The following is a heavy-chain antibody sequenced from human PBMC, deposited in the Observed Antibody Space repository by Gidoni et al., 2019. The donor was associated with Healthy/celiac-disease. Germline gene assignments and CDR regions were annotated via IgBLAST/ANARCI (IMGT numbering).Heavy chain of an antibody. D-gene: IGHD6-19*01. J-gene: IGHJ6*02. CDR2: ISGSGGST. CDR1: GFTFSSYA. Sequence: EVQLLESGGGLVQPGGSLRLSCAASGFTFSSYAMSWVRQAPGKGLEWVSAISGSGGSTYYADSVKGRFTISRDNSKNTLYLQMNSLRAEDTAVYYCAKAIEQWLPYYYYGMDVWGQGTTVTVSS. V-gene: IGHV3-23*01. CDR3: AKAIEQWLPYYYYGMDV.